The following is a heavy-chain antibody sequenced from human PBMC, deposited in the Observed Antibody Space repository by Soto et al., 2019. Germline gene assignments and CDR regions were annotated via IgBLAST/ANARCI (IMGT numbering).Heavy chain of an antibody. J-gene: IGHJ5*02. V-gene: IGHV1-3*01. CDR1: GYTFTSYA. CDR2: INAGNGNT. D-gene: IGHD2-21*01. CDR3: ARATLVMAPYNWFDP. Sequence: ASVKVSCKASGYTFTSYAMHWVRQAPGQRLEWMGWINAGNGNTKYSQKFQGRVTITRDTSASTAYMELSSLRSEDTAVYYCARATLVMAPYNWFDPWGQGTLVTVSS.